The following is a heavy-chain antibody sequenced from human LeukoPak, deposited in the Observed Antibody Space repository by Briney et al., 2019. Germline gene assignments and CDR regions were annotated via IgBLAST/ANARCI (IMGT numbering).Heavy chain of an antibody. Sequence: ASVKVSCKASGYTFTGYYMHWVRQAPGQGLEWMGWINPNSGGTNYAQKFQGRVTMTRDTSISTAYMELSRLRSDDTAVYYCARDGGYSSGWYFLLDQDKIKYYFDYWGQGTLVTVSS. CDR2: INPNSGGT. CDR1: GYTFTGYY. CDR3: ARDGGYSSGWYFLLDQDKIKYYFDY. J-gene: IGHJ4*02. V-gene: IGHV1-2*02. D-gene: IGHD6-19*01.